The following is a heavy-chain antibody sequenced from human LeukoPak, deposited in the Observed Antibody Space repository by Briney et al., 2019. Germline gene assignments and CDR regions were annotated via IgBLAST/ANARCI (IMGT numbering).Heavy chain of an antibody. CDR3: ARELNIAAAGIYYMDV. CDR2: ISSSGSTI. Sequence: GGSLRLSCAASGFTFSDYYMSWIRQAPGKGLEWVSYISSSGSTIYYAGSVKGRFTISRDNAKNSLYPQMNSLRAEDTAVYYCARELNIAAAGIYYMDVWGKGTTVTVSS. CDR1: GFTFSDYY. J-gene: IGHJ6*03. V-gene: IGHV3-11*01. D-gene: IGHD6-13*01.